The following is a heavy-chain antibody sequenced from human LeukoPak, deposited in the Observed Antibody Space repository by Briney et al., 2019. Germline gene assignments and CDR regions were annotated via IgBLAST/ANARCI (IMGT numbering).Heavy chain of an antibody. CDR3: ARKYSGFDY. CDR2: IYGNGATT. D-gene: IGHD5-12*01. CDR1: GFTFSSYA. Sequence: GGSLRLSCAVSGFTFSSYAMNWVRQAPGKGLEWVSIIYGNGATTDYADSVKGRFIISRDDSKNTLYLQMNSLRAEDTAVYYCARKYSGFDYWGQGTLVTVSS. V-gene: IGHV3-23*01. J-gene: IGHJ4*02.